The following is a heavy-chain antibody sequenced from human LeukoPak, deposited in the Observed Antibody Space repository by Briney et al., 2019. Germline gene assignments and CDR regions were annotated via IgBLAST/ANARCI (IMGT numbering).Heavy chain of an antibody. CDR2: IYYSGNT. CDR3: ARHVATNYYYNYYGLDV. Sequence: SETLSLTCAVSGGSISSNSYYWGWVRQSPGKGLEWIGAIYYSGNTYYSPSLKSRVTISADTSKNQFSLNLSAVTAADTATYYCARHVATNYYYNYYGLDVWGQGTTVTVSS. CDR1: GGSISSNSYY. J-gene: IGHJ6*02. V-gene: IGHV4-39*01.